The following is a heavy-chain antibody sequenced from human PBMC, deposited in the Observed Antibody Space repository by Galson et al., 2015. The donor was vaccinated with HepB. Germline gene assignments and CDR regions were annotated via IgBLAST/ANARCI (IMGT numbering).Heavy chain of an antibody. Sequence: SVKVSCKVSGYTLTELSMHWVRQAPGKGLEWMGGFDPEDGETIYAQKFQGRVTMTEDTSTDTAYMELSSLRSEDTAVYYCATVLPESWIQQLLAFDIWGQGTMVTVSS. J-gene: IGHJ3*02. CDR3: ATVLPESWIQQLLAFDI. D-gene: IGHD5-18*01. V-gene: IGHV1-24*01. CDR1: GYTLTELS. CDR2: FDPEDGET.